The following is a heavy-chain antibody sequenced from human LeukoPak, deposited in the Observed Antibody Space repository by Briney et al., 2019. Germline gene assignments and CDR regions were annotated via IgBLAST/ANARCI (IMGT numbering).Heavy chain of an antibody. CDR2: INHGGST. CDR3: ASKPLRRYYYGSGSYNEP. CDR1: GGSFSGYY. J-gene: IGHJ5*02. D-gene: IGHD3-10*01. V-gene: IGHV4-34*01. Sequence: NASETLSLTCAVYGGSFSGYYWSWIRQPPGKGLEWIGEINHGGSTNYNPSLKSRVTISVDTSKNQFSLKLSSVTAADTAVYYCASKPLRRYYYGSGSYNEPWGQGTLVTVSS.